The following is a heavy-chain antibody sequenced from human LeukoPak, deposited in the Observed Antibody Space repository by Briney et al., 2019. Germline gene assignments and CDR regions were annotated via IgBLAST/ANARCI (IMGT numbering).Heavy chain of an antibody. CDR1: GFTFSNYW. V-gene: IGHV3-30*18. Sequence: GGSLRLSCAASGFTFSNYWMSWVRQAPGRGLEWVAVISYDGSNKYYADSVKGRFTISRDNSKNTLYLQMNSLRSEDTAVYYCAKVGLTVTTILDYFDYWGQGTLVTVSS. CDR3: AKVGLTVTTILDYFDY. D-gene: IGHD4-11*01. J-gene: IGHJ4*02. CDR2: ISYDGSNK.